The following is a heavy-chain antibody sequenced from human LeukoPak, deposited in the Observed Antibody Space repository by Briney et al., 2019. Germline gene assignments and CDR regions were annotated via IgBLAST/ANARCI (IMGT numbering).Heavy chain of an antibody. CDR2: IYHSGST. CDR1: GGSISTYY. V-gene: IGHV4-59*01. J-gene: IGHJ4*02. CDR3: ARGGGYASPIGY. Sequence: SETLALTCTVSGGSISTYYWSWIRQPPGKGLEWIGYIYHSGSTNYNPSLKSRVTISVDTSKNQFSLKLSSVTAADTAVYYCARGGGYASPIGYWGQGALVTVSS. D-gene: IGHD5-12*01.